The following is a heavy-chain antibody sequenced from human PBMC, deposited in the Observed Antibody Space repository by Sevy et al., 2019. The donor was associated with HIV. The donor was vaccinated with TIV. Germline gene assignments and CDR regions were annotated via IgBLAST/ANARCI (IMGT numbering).Heavy chain of an antibody. J-gene: IGHJ6*02. Sequence: GGSLRLSCAASGFTFNFYGMHWVRQAPGKGLEWVALISYDGNLKYYADSAKGRFTISRDNSKNTLYLQMNSLRPEDTAVYYCVKAPNDYDNSGWAGLEVWGQGTTFTVSS. CDR3: VKAPNDYDNSGWAGLEV. CDR2: ISYDGNLK. V-gene: IGHV3-30*18. D-gene: IGHD3-22*01. CDR1: GFTFNFYG.